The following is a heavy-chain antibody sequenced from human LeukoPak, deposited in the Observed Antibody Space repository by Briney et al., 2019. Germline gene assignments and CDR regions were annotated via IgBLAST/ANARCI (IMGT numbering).Heavy chain of an antibody. D-gene: IGHD3-10*01. J-gene: IGHJ4*02. CDR1: GFTFSSYG. CDR3: AKDGGSGSYILYYFDY. V-gene: IGHV3-30*18. CDR2: ISYDGSSK. Sequence: AGGSLRLSCAASGFTFSSYGMHWVRQAPGKGLEWVAVISYDGSSKYYADSVKGRFTISRDNSKNTLYLQMNSLRAEDTAVYYCAKDGGSGSYILYYFDYWGQGTLVTVSS.